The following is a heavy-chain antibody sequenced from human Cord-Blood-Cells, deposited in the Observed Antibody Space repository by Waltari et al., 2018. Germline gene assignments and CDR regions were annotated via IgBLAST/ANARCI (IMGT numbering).Heavy chain of an antibody. Sequence: QVQLVESGGGVVQPGRSLRLPCAASGFTFSSYAMHWVRQAPGKGLEWVAVISYDGSNKYYADSVKGRFTISRDNSKNTLYLQMNSLRAEDTAVYYCARDLGQPEYYFDYWGQGTLVTVSS. D-gene: IGHD2-2*01. CDR1: GFTFSSYA. J-gene: IGHJ4*02. CDR2: ISYDGSNK. V-gene: IGHV3-30-3*01. CDR3: ARDLGQPEYYFDY.